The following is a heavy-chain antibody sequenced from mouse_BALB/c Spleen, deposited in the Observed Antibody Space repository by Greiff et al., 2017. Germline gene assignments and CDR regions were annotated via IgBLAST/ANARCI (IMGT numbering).Heavy chain of an antibody. CDR1: GFTFSDYY. V-gene: IGHV5-4*02. D-gene: IGHD2-10*02. J-gene: IGHJ2*01. Sequence: EVKLVESGGGLVKPGGSLKLSCAASGFTFSDYYMYWVRQTPEKRPEWVATISDGDSYTYYPDSVKGRFTISRDNAKNNLYLQMSSLKSEDTAMYYCAREGYGLDYWGQGTTLTVSS. CDR2: ISDGDSYT. CDR3: AREGYGLDY.